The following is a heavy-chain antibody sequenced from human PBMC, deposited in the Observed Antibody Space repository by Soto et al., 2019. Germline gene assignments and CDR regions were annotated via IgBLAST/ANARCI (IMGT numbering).Heavy chain of an antibody. CDR1: GYTFTSYA. Sequence: ASVKVSCKASGYTFTSYAMHWVRQAPGQRLEWMGWINAGNGNTKYSQKFQGRVTITRDTSASTAYMELSSLRSEDTAVYYCARVLGSANVRAFDDWGKGTLVTVAS. CDR3: ARVLGSANVRAFDD. D-gene: IGHD1-1*01. V-gene: IGHV1-3*01. CDR2: INAGNGNT. J-gene: IGHJ4*02.